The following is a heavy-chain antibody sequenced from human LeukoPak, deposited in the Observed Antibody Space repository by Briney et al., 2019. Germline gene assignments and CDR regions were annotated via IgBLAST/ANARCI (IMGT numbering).Heavy chain of an antibody. V-gene: IGHV3-30*02. Sequence: PGGSLRLSCAASGINFRSSGMHWVRQAPGKGLEWVTFIQNDGSDKSYADSVKGRFTISRDNAKNSLYLQMNSLRAEDTAVYYCARGGRERPYWGQGTLVTVSS. J-gene: IGHJ4*02. CDR3: ARGGRERPY. CDR2: IQNDGSDK. CDR1: GINFRSSG. D-gene: IGHD1-26*01.